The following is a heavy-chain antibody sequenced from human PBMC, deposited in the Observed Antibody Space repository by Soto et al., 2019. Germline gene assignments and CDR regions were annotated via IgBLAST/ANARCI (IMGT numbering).Heavy chain of an antibody. CDR3: AHKGPEDWPLDY. Sequence: QITLKESGPTLVRPTQTLTLTCAFSGFSLSTSGVGVGWIRQPPGTALEWLAVIHWDDSKHYSPSLRSRLTISKDTSKNQVVLTMTNMDPMDTGTYYCAHKGPEDWPLDYWRQGTLVTVSS. D-gene: IGHD3-9*01. CDR2: IHWDDSK. V-gene: IGHV2-5*02. CDR1: GFSLSTSGVG. J-gene: IGHJ4*02.